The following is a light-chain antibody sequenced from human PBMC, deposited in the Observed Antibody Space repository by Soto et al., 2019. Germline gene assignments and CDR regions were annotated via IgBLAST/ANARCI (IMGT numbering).Light chain of an antibody. CDR2: DVS. V-gene: IGLV2-11*01. CDR1: SSDVGGYNF. CDR3: CSNAGSYTWV. Sequence: QSALTQPRSVSGSPGQSVTISCSGSSSDVGGYNFVSWYQQHPGKAPKLMIYDVSKRPSGVPGRFSGYKSGNTASPTISGLQAEDEGDYYCCSNAGSYTWVFGGGTKLTVL. J-gene: IGLJ3*02.